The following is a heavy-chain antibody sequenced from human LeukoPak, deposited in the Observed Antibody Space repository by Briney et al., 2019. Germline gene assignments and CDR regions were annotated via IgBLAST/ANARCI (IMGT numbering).Heavy chain of an antibody. J-gene: IGHJ4*02. Sequence: GGSLRLSCAASGFTFSSYAMSRVRQAPGKGLEWVSAISGSGGSTYYADSVRGRFTISRDNSKNTLYLQMNSLRAEDTAVYYCAKDPRYYDSSGSEGYWGQGTLVTVSS. CDR3: AKDPRYYDSSGSEGY. D-gene: IGHD3-22*01. V-gene: IGHV3-23*01. CDR2: ISGSGGST. CDR1: GFTFSSYA.